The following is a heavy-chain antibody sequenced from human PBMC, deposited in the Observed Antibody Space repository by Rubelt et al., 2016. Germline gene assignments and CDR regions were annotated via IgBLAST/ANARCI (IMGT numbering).Heavy chain of an antibody. V-gene: IGHV1-18*01. CDR3: ARDPGYDFWSGYYVGYYYGMDV. CDR2: ISTYNGNT. D-gene: IGHD3-3*01. Sequence: QAQLVQSGAEVKKPGASVKVSCKASGYTFTSYGISWVRQAPGQGLEWMGWISTYNGNTNYAQKLQGRVTMTTDTSTSTAYMELRSLRSDDTAVYYCARDPGYDFWSGYYVGYYYGMDVWGQGTPVTVSS. J-gene: IGHJ6*02. CDR1: GYTFTSYG.